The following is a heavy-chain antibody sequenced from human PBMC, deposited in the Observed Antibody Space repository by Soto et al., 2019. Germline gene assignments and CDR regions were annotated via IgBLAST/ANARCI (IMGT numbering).Heavy chain of an antibody. CDR2: ISGSGGST. Sequence: GGSLRLSCAASGFIFNNYALSWVRQAPGKGLEWVSVISGSGGSTYYADSVKGRFTISRDNSKNMIYLHMNSLRAEDTAVYYCAKDGLSWCYWFDSWGQGAQVTVSS. CDR1: GFIFNNYA. J-gene: IGHJ5*01. CDR3: AKDGLSWCYWFDS. D-gene: IGHD2-15*01. V-gene: IGHV3-23*01.